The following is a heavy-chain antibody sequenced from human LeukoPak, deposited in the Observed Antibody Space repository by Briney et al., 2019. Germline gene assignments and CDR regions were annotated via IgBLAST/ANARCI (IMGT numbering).Heavy chain of an antibody. CDR3: AREEGIVVVPARFDY. J-gene: IGHJ4*02. V-gene: IGHV1-2*02. CDR1: GYTFTGYY. CDR2: INPNSGGT. Sequence: ASVKVSCKASGYTFTGYYMHWVGQAPGQGLEWMGWINPNSGGTNYAQKFQGRVTMTSDTSISTAYMELSRLRSDDTDVYYCAREEGIVVVPARFDYWGQGTLVTVSS. D-gene: IGHD2-2*01.